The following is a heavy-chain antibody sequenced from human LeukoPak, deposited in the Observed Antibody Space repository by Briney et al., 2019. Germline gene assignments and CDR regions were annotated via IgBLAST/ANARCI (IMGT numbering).Heavy chain of an antibody. J-gene: IGHJ4*02. Sequence: PSETLSLTCTVSGYSISSGYYWGWIRQPPGKGLEWIGSIYHSGSTNYNPPLKSRVTISVDTSKNQFSLKLSSVTAADTAVYYCARLLERRGSSYGYDFWGQGTLVTVSS. CDR2: IYHSGST. CDR3: ARLLERRGSSYGYDF. V-gene: IGHV4-38-2*02. D-gene: IGHD5-18*01. CDR1: GYSISSGYY.